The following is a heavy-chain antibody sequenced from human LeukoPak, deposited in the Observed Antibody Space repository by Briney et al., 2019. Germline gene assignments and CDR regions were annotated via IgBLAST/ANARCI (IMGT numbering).Heavy chain of an antibody. J-gene: IGHJ6*03. CDR2: IIPIFGTA. CDR1: GGTFSTYA. D-gene: IGHD5-18*01. CDR3: ARTPQHSYYYYNMDV. V-gene: IGHV1-69*05. Sequence: SVKVSCKASGGTFSTYAITWVRQAPGQGLEWMGGIIPIFGTANYAQKFQDRVTITTDASTSAVYMELTSLRSEDTAVYYCARTPQHSYYYYNMDVWGKGMTVTV.